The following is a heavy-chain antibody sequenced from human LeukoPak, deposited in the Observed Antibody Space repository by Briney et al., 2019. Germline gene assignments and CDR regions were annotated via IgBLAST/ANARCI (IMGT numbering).Heavy chain of an antibody. CDR1: GGTFSSYA. V-gene: IGHV1-69*05. CDR3: ARSPYYDFWSGYFDY. D-gene: IGHD3-3*01. Sequence: ASVKVSCKASGGTFSSYAISWVRQAPGQGLEWMGGIIPIFGTANHAQKFQGRVTITTDESTSTAYMELSSLRSEDTAVYYCARSPYYDFWSGYFDYWGQGTLVTVSS. CDR2: IIPIFGTA. J-gene: IGHJ4*02.